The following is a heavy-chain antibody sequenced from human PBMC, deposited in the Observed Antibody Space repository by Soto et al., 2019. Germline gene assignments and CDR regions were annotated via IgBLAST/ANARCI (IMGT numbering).Heavy chain of an antibody. D-gene: IGHD1-26*01. CDR1: GYTFTTYF. J-gene: IGHJ3*01. CDR2: INPSGGST. Sequence: QVQLVQSGAEVKKPGASVRVSCKASGYTFTTYFMHWVRQAPGQGLEWMGIINPSGGSTTYALTFQGRVTLTRDTSTSTIYMELSSLRSEDTAVYYCARVGQWADAFELWGLGTMVTVSS. V-gene: IGHV1-46*03. CDR3: ARVGQWADAFEL.